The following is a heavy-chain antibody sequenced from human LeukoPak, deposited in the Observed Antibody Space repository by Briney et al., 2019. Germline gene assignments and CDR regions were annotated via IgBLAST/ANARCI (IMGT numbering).Heavy chain of an antibody. Sequence: GGSLRLSCAVSGFTFSSCGMSWVRQAPGKGLEWVSAISGSGGSTYYADSVKGRFTISRDNSKHTLYLQMNSLRAEDTAVYYCAKASYGSGGGFDYWGKGTLVTVSS. CDR2: ISGSGGST. V-gene: IGHV3-23*01. CDR1: GFTFSSCG. J-gene: IGHJ4*02. CDR3: AKASYGSGGGFDY. D-gene: IGHD3-10*01.